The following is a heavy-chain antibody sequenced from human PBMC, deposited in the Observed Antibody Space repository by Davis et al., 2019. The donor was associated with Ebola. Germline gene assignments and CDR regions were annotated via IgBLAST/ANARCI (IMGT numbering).Heavy chain of an antibody. Sequence: GESLKISCAASGFTFSGPAMHWVRQASGKGLEWVGLIRSKANSYATAYAASVKGRVTISRDDSKNTAYLQMSSLKTEDTAVYYCTSSSPDCWGQGTLVTVSS. D-gene: IGHD6-6*01. V-gene: IGHV3-73*01. CDR1: GFTFSGPA. J-gene: IGHJ4*02. CDR2: IRSKANSYAT. CDR3: TSSSPDC.